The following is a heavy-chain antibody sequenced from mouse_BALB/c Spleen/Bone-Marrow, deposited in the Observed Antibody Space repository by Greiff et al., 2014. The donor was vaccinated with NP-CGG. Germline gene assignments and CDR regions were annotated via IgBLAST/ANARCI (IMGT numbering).Heavy chain of an antibody. CDR3: ARSYGYERSWFAY. V-gene: IGHV1-18*01. Sequence: EVMLVESGPELVKPGASVKISCKTSGYTFTEYTMHWVKQSHGKSLEWIGGINPNNGGTSYNQKFKGKATLTVDKSSSTAYMELRSPTSEDSAVYYCARSYGYERSWFAYWGQGTLVTVSA. CDR2: INPNNGGT. J-gene: IGHJ3*01. CDR1: GYTFTEYT. D-gene: IGHD2-2*01.